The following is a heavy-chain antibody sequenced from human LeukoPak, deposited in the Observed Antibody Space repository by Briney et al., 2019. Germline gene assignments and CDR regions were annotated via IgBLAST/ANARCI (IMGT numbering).Heavy chain of an antibody. V-gene: IGHV4-61*01. J-gene: IGHJ3*02. CDR2: IYYSGST. Sequence: SETLSLTCTVSGGSISSSSDYWGWVRQPPGKGLEWIGYIYYSGSTNYNPSLKSRVTISVDTSKNQFSLKLSSVTAADTAVYYCARDPVAAAGTGAFDIWGQGTMVTVSS. CDR3: ARDPVAAAGTGAFDI. D-gene: IGHD6-13*01. CDR1: GGSISSSSDY.